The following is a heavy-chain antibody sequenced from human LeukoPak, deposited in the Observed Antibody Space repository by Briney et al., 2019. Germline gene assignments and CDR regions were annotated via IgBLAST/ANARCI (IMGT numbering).Heavy chain of an antibody. Sequence: GGSLRLSCAASGFTFSSYTMSWVRQAPGKGLEWVSTITTSDGNTYYADSGKGRFTVSRYNSKNTLLLQMNRRRAEDTAVYHCAKDGGLWESAHRAASSGRGTLVTVSS. J-gene: IGHJ5*02. CDR3: AKDGGLWESAHRAAS. D-gene: IGHD3-16*01. CDR2: ITTSDGNT. CDR1: GFTFSSYT. V-gene: IGHV3-23*01.